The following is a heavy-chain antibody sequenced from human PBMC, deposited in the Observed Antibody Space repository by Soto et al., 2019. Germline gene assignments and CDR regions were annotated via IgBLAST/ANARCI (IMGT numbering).Heavy chain of an antibody. CDR2: MNPNSGNT. CDR1: GYTFTSYD. V-gene: IGHV1-8*01. J-gene: IGHJ6*03. D-gene: IGHD3-3*01. Sequence: ASVKVSCKASGYTFTSYDINWVRQATGQGLEWMGWMNPNSGNTGYAQKFQGRVTMTRNTSISTAYMELSSLRSEDTAVYYCARGVYYDFWSGYYYPYYYYMDVWGKGTTVTV. CDR3: ARGVYYDFWSGYYYPYYYYMDV.